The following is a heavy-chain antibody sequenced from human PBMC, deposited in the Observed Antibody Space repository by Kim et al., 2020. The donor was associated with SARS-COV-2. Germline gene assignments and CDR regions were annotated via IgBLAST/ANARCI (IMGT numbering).Heavy chain of an antibody. Sequence: ASVKVSCKASGYTFTSFGVSWVRQAPGQGLEWMGWITAYKDNINYAQKFQGRVTMTTDTYTSTVHMELRSLRSDDSAVYYCARGYGSGWYRRGPPADQHAFDVWGQGTLVIVSS. CDR3: ARGYGSGWYRRGPPADQHAFDV. J-gene: IGHJ3*01. CDR1: GYTFTSFG. CDR2: ITAYKDNI. D-gene: IGHD6-19*01. V-gene: IGHV1-18*01.